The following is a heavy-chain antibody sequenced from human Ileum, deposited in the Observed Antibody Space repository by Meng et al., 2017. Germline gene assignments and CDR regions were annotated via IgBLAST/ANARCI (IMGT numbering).Heavy chain of an antibody. Sequence: GGSLRLSCAASGFSFTNARMTWVRQAPGKGLEWVGHIKAKIEGETTHYAAPVKGRFTISRDDSKNTLYLQMNSLKTEDTAVYYCSTDWVGTTRVDCWGQGALVTVSS. J-gene: IGHJ4*02. CDR2: IKAKIEGETT. CDR1: GFSFTNAR. D-gene: IGHD2-21*02. CDR3: STDWVGTTRVDC. V-gene: IGHV3-15*01.